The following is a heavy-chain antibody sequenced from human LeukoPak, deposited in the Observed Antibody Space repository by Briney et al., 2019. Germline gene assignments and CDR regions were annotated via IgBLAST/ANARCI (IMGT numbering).Heavy chain of an antibody. CDR1: GYIFTSYG. CDR3: ATITGTDAFDI. J-gene: IGHJ3*02. Sequence: ASVKVSCKASGYIFTSYGISWVRQAPGQGLEWMGWISAYNGNTNYAQNLQGRVTMTTDTSTTTAYMELRSLRSDDTAVYYCATITGTDAFDIWGQGTMVTVSS. CDR2: ISAYNGNT. D-gene: IGHD1-20*01. V-gene: IGHV1-18*01.